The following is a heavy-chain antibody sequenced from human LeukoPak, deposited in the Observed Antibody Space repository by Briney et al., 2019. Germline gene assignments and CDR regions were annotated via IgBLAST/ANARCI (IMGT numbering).Heavy chain of an antibody. J-gene: IGHJ3*02. Sequence: PSETLSLTCAVYGGSFSGYYWSGIRQPPGKGLEWIGEINHSGSTNYNPSLKSRVTISVDTSKNQFSLKLSSVTAADTAVYYCARLLSAFDIWGQGTMVTVSS. CDR1: GGSFSGYY. CDR2: INHSGST. CDR3: ARLLSAFDI. V-gene: IGHV4-34*01.